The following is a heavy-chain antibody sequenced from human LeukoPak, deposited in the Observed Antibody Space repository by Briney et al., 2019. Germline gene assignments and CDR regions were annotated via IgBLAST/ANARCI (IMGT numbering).Heavy chain of an antibody. CDR1: GGSFSGYY. V-gene: IGHV4-34*01. D-gene: IGHD1-14*01. J-gene: IGHJ4*02. Sequence: SETPSLTCAVYGGSFSGYYWSWIRQPPGKGLEWIGEINHSGSTNYNPSLKSRVTISVDTSKTQFSLRLNSVTAADTAVYYCARGEFGTGIFEYWGQGVLVTVSS. CDR2: INHSGST. CDR3: ARGEFGTGIFEY.